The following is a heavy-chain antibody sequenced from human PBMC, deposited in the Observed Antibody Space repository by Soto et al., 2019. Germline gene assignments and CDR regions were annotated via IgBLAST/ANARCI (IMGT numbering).Heavy chain of an antibody. CDR1: GYTSTTSV. V-gene: IGHV1-3*01. CDR3: ARERAYGDFYFHY. D-gene: IGHD4-17*01. Sequence: GASVKVSCKASGYTSTTSVIHWVRQAPGQRLEWMGWINAGNGNTQYSDKFQGRVTFSRASSASTAFMDLGSLTSQDTAVYYCARERAYGDFYFHYWGQGTLVTVSS. J-gene: IGHJ4*02. CDR2: INAGNGNT.